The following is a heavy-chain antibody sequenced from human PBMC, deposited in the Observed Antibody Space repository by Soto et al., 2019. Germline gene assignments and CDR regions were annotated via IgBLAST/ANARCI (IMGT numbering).Heavy chain of an antibody. Sequence: GGSLGLSCAASGFTFDDYTLHWVRQAPGKGLEWVSLISWDGNSTYYADSVKGRFTISRDNSKNSLFLQMNSLRSEDTALYYCAKERAVVVPDSITYFGMDVWGQGTTVTGSS. D-gene: IGHD2-2*01. V-gene: IGHV3-43*01. CDR1: GFTFDDYT. CDR2: ISWDGNST. J-gene: IGHJ6*02. CDR3: AKERAVVVPDSITYFGMDV.